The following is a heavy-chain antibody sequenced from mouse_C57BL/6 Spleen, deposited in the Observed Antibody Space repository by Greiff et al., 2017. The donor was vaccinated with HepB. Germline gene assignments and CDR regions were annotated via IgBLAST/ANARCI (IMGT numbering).Heavy chain of an antibody. D-gene: IGHD2-4*01. CDR2: ISYDGSN. Sequence: ESGPGLVKPSQSLSLTCSVTGYSITSGYYWNWIRQFPGNKLEWMGYISYDGSNNYNPSLKNRISITRDTSKNQFFLKLNSVTTEDTATYYCASGDYGFAYWGQGTLVTVSA. CDR3: ASGDYGFAY. J-gene: IGHJ3*01. CDR1: GYSITSGYY. V-gene: IGHV3-6*01.